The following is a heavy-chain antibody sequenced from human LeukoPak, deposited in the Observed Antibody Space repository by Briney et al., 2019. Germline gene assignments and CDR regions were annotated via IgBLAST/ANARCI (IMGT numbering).Heavy chain of an antibody. CDR2: MNPNSGNT. CDR1: GYTFTSYD. CDR3: ATPSVDSRYFDWLLFS. J-gene: IGHJ4*02. Sequence: ASVKVSCKASGYTFTSYDINWVRQATGQGLEWMGWMNPNSGNTGYAQKFQGRVTMTEDTSTDTAYMELSSLRSEDTAVYYCATPSVDSRYFDWLLFSWGQGTLVTVSS. V-gene: IGHV1-8*01. D-gene: IGHD3-9*01.